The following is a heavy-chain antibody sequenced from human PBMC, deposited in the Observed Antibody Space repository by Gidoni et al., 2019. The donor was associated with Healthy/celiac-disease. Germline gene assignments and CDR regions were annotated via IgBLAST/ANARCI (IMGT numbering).Heavy chain of an antibody. CDR2: ISSSSSTI. D-gene: IGHD6-13*01. Sequence: EVQLVESGGGLVQPGGSLRLSCSASGFTFRSYSMNWVRQAPGKGLEWVSYISSSSSTIYYADSVKGRFTISRDNAKNSLYLQMNSLRAEDTAVYYCAREYSSSWYYWFDPWGQGTLVTVSS. CDR1: GFTFRSYS. V-gene: IGHV3-48*04. J-gene: IGHJ5*02. CDR3: AREYSSSWYYWFDP.